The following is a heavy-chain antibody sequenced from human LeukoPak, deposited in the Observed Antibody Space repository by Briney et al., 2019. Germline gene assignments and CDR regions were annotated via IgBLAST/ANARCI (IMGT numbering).Heavy chain of an antibody. V-gene: IGHV3-23*01. CDR3: AKARRAPYYYDSSGYPYYFDY. J-gene: IGHJ4*02. CDR1: GFTFSSYA. D-gene: IGHD3-22*01. Sequence: GGSLRLSCAASGFTFSSYAMSWVRQAPGKGLEWVSAISGSGGSTHYADSVKGRFTISRDNSKNTLYLQMNSLRAEDTAVYYCAKARRAPYYYDSSGYPYYFDYWGQGTLVTVSS. CDR2: ISGSGGST.